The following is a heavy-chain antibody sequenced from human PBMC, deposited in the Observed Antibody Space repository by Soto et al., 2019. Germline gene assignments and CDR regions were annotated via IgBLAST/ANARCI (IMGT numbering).Heavy chain of an antibody. CDR1: GYTFNNYW. CDR2: IYPGDSDT. V-gene: IGHV5-51*01. J-gene: IGHJ6*01. D-gene: IGHD3-3*01. Sequence: GESLKISCQASGYTFNNYWIAWARQMPGKGLEYVGIIYPGDSDTRYSPPLQGKVTISADTSISTASLQWSSLKASDSGMYYCARRLQDDSGSWTYYSDFDVRRRGTTVSVSS. CDR3: ARRLQDDSGSWTYYSDFDV.